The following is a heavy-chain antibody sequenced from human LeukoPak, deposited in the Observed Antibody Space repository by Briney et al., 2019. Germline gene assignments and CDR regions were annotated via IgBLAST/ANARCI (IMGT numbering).Heavy chain of an antibody. CDR1: GFTFSSYW. CDR3: ARDTGIAVAGFDY. CDR2: IKQDGSEK. J-gene: IGHJ4*02. V-gene: IGHV3-7*03. D-gene: IGHD6-19*01. Sequence: GGSLRLSCAASGFTFSSYWMSWVRQAPGKGLEWVANIKQDGSEKNYVDSVKGRFTISRDNAKNSLYLQMNSLRAEDTAVYYCARDTGIAVAGFDYWGQGTLVTVSS.